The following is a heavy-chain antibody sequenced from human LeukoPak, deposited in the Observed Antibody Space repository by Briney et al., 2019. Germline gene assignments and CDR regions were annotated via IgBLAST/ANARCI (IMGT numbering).Heavy chain of an antibody. CDR3: ARGASPKDAVFFDY. V-gene: IGHV4-61*02. D-gene: IGHD3-16*01. CDR2: VHSSGDI. J-gene: IGHJ4*02. CDR1: GVSITSGSYY. Sequence: SETLSLTCSVSGVSITSGSYYWGWIRQSAGKGLEWIGRVHSSGDIYHNAAFRSRAAVSGDASKNQFSLQLASVAAADTAVYYCARGASPKDAVFFDYWGQGALITVSS.